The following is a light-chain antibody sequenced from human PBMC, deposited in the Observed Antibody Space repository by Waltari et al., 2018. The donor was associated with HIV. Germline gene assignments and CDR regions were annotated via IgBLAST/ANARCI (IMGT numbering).Light chain of an antibody. CDR3: SSYAGSNNFDVV. Sequence: QSALTQPPSASGSPGQSVTISCTGTSSDVGGYNYVSWYQQQPGKAPKLMIYEVSKRPAGFPYRFSGSKSGNPAALTVSGLQSEDESDYYCSSYAGSNNFDVVFGGGTKLTVL. J-gene: IGLJ2*01. CDR1: SSDVGGYNY. V-gene: IGLV2-8*01. CDR2: EVS.